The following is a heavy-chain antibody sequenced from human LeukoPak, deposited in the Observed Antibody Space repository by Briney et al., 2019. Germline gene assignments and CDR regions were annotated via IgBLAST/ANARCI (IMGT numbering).Heavy chain of an antibody. CDR2: IYYSGST. CDR3: ARHGGYSGYDSQAFDI. CDR1: GGSISSYY. Sequence: SETLSLTCTVSGGSISSYYWSWIRQPPGKGLEWIGYIYYSGSTNYNPSLKSRVTISVDTSKNQFSLKLSSVTAADTAVYYCARHGGYSGYDSQAFDIWGQGTMVTVSS. J-gene: IGHJ3*02. D-gene: IGHD5-12*01. V-gene: IGHV4-59*08.